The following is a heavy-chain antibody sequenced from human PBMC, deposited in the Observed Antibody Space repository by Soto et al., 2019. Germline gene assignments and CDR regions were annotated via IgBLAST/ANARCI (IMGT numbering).Heavy chain of an antibody. D-gene: IGHD5-18*01. CDR1: GYSFTNYY. V-gene: IGHV1-46*01. Sequence: QVQLVQSGAEVKKPGASVKVSCKASGYSFTNYYMHWVRQAPGQGLEWMVLINPSGGSTSYAQKFQGRITMTRDTSTSTVYMELNSLRSDDTAVYYCAREDTANGGALDIWGQGTMVTVSS. CDR2: INPSGGST. J-gene: IGHJ3*02. CDR3: AREDTANGGALDI.